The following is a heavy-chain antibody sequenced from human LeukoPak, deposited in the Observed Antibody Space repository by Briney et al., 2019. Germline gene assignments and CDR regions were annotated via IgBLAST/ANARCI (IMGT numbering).Heavy chain of an antibody. V-gene: IGHV3-33*06. Sequence: PGGSLRLSCAASGFTFSSYGMHWVRQAPGKGLEWVADIWYDGSNKYYADSVKGRFTISRDNSKNTLYLQMNSLRAEDTAVYYCAKDIWEYDSSGSFVYWGQGTLVTVSS. D-gene: IGHD3-22*01. CDR2: IWYDGSNK. CDR3: AKDIWEYDSSGSFVY. CDR1: GFTFSSYG. J-gene: IGHJ4*02.